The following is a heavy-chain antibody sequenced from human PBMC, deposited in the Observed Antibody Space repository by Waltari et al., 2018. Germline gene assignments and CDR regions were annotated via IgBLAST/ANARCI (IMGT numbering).Heavy chain of an antibody. J-gene: IGHJ4*02. D-gene: IGHD1-26*01. Sequence: QLHLQESGPGLVRPSETLSLTCNVSGGSISSSSYYWGWIRQPPGKGLEWIGSIYYSGSTYYNPSLKSRVTISVDTSKNQFSLKLSSVTAADTAVYYCASIVGATLYFDYWGQGTLVTVSS. V-gene: IGHV4-39*07. CDR3: ASIVGATLYFDY. CDR1: GGSISSSSYY. CDR2: IYYSGST.